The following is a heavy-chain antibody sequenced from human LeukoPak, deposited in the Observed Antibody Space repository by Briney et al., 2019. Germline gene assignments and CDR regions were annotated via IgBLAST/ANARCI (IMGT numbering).Heavy chain of an antibody. Sequence: SETLSLTCAVCGGSFSGYYWSWIRQPPGKGLEWIGEINHSGSTNYNPSLKSRVTISVDTSKSQFSLKLSSVTAADTAVYYCAGNSSPDYFDYWGQGTLVTVSS. J-gene: IGHJ4*02. CDR2: INHSGST. CDR1: GGSFSGYY. D-gene: IGHD4-11*01. CDR3: AGNSSPDYFDY. V-gene: IGHV4-34*01.